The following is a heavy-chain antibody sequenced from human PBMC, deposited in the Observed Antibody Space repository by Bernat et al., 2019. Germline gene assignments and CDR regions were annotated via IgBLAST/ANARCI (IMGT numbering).Heavy chain of an antibody. CDR3: ARGHYCSSTSCYSRWFDP. Sequence: QVQLVQSGAEVKKPGASVKVSCKASGYTFTGYYMHWVRQAPGQGLEWMGWINPNSGGTNYAQKFQGWVTMTRDTSISTAYMELSRLIPDDTAEYYCARGHYCSSTSCYSRWFDPWGQGTLVTVSS. V-gene: IGHV1-2*04. CDR2: INPNSGGT. D-gene: IGHD2-2*01. CDR1: GYTFTGYY. J-gene: IGHJ5*02.